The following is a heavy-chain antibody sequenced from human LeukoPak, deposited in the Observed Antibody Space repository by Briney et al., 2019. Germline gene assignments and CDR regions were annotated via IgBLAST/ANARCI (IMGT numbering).Heavy chain of an antibody. CDR3: ARSSHCSGGSCYFVDY. CDR1: GYTFTSYD. D-gene: IGHD2-15*01. CDR2: MNPNSGNT. J-gene: IGHJ4*02. V-gene: IGHV1-8*01. Sequence: GASVKVSCKASGYTFTSYDINWVRLATGQGLEWMGWMNPNSGNTGYAQKFQGRVTMTRNTSISTAYMELSSLRSEDTAVYYCARSSHCSGGSCYFVDYWGQGTLITVSS.